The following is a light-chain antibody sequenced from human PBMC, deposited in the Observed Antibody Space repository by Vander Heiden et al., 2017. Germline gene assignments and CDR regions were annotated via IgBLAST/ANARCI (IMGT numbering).Light chain of an antibody. CDR3: SSYSSSNTWV. J-gene: IGLJ3*02. V-gene: IGLV2-14*03. Sequence: QPALTPPAPVSVSPGQSISISCTGTSSDVGGENYVSWYQQHPGKAPKLIIYVVTNRPSGVSSRFSGSKSGNTASLTISGLQAEDEADYYCSSYSSSNTWVFGGGTKLTVL. CDR1: SSDVGGENY. CDR2: VVT.